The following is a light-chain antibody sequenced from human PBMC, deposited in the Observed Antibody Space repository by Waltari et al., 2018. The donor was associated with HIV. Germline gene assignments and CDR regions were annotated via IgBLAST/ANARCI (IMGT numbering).Light chain of an antibody. J-gene: IGLJ2*01. CDR2: EVS. CDR3: SSYTSSSTVV. V-gene: IGLV2-14*01. CDR1: RSDGGGYNY. Sequence: QSALTQPASVSGSPGQSITISCTGTRSDGGGYNYVSWYQQHPGKAPKLMIYEVSNRPSGVSNRFSGSKSGNTASLTISGLQAEDEADYYCSSYTSSSTVVFGGGTKLTVL.